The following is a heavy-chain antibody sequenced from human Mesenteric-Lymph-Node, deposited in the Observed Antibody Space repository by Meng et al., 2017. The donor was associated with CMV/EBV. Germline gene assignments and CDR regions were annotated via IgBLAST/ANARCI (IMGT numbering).Heavy chain of an antibody. D-gene: IGHD3-3*01. CDR2: IKQDGSEK. CDR1: GFTFSSYW. V-gene: IGHV3-7*01. CDR3: ARGNYDFWSGYYVTPYFDY. Sequence: GGSLRLSCAASGFTFSSYWMSWVRQAPGKGLEWVANIKQDGSEKYYVDSVKGRFTISRDNAKNSLYLQMNSLRAEDTAVYYCARGNYDFWSGYYVTPYFDYWGQGTLVTVSS. J-gene: IGHJ4*02.